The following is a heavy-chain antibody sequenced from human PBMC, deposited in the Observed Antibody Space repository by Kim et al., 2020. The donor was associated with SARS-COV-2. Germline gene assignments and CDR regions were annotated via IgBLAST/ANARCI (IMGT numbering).Heavy chain of an antibody. CDR3: ARDPLRDWLYREYYYYMDV. V-gene: IGHV3-30*07. Sequence: GRFTISRDKSKNTLYLQMNSLRAEDTAVYYCARDPLRDWLYREYYYYMDVWGKGTTVTVSS. D-gene: IGHD3-9*01. J-gene: IGHJ6*03.